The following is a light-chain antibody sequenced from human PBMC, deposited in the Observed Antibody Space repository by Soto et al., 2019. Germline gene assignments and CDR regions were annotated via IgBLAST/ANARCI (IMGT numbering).Light chain of an antibody. Sequence: SYELTQPPSVSVSPGETARITCSGDALPKQYADWYQQKPGQAPVLVIYKDSGRPSGIPERFSGSSSGTTVTLTISGVQAEDEADYYCQSADSSGGFRCVFRAGTKVTVL. V-gene: IGLV3-25*02. CDR3: QSADSSGGFRCV. J-gene: IGLJ1*01. CDR1: ALPKQY. CDR2: KDS.